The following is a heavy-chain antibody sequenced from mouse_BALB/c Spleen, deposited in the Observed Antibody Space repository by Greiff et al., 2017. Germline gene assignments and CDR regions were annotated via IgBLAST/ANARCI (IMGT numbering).Heavy chain of an antibody. CDR2: ISDGGSYT. V-gene: IGHV5-4*02. D-gene: IGHD2-10*02. Sequence: EVMLVESGGGLVKPGGSLKLSCAASGFTFSDYYMYWVRQTPEKRLEWVATISDGGSYTYYPDSVKGRFTISRDNAKNKLYLQMSSLKSEDTAMYYCARASYDYDAMDYWGQGTSVTVSS. CDR3: ARASYDYDAMDY. J-gene: IGHJ4*01. CDR1: GFTFSDYY.